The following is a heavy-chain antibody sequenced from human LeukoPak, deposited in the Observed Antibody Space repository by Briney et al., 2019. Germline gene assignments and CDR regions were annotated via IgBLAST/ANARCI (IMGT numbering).Heavy chain of an antibody. J-gene: IGHJ4*02. CDR2: ISSSSSYI. CDR1: GFTFSSYS. V-gene: IGHV3-21*01. D-gene: IGHD6-6*01. CDR3: ARDLGGSSSSVCDY. Sequence: GGSLRLSCAASGFTFSSYSMNWVRQAPGKGLEWVSSISSSSSYIYYADSVKGRFTISRDNAKNSLYLQMNSLRAEDTAVYYCARDLGGSSSSVCDYWGQGTLVTVSS.